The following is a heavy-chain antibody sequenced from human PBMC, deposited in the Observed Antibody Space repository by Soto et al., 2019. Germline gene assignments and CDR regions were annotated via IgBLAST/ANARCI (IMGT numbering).Heavy chain of an antibody. CDR3: AAGGVITFGGVIVTGYYYGMDV. J-gene: IGHJ6*02. CDR2: IVVGSGNT. D-gene: IGHD3-16*02. Sequence: SVKVSCKASGFTFTSSAVQWGRQARGQRLEWIGWIVVGSGNTNYAQKFQERVTITRDMSTSTAYMELSSLRSEDTAVYYCAAGGVITFGGVIVTGYYYGMDVWGQGTTVTVSS. V-gene: IGHV1-58*01. CDR1: GFTFTSSA.